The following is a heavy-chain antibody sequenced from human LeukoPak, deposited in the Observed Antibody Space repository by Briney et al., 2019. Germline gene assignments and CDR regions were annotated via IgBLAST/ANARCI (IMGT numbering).Heavy chain of an antibody. CDR3: ARLEGSYFLDY. CDR2: IYPGDSDT. CDR1: GYSFTSYW. J-gene: IGHJ4*02. V-gene: IGHV5-51*01. Sequence: GESLKISCKGSGYSFTSYWIGWVRQMPGKGLEWMGIIYPGDSDTIYSPSFQGQVPISADKSISTAYLQWSRLKASDTAMYYCARLEGSYFLDYWGQGTLVTVSS. D-gene: IGHD1-26*01.